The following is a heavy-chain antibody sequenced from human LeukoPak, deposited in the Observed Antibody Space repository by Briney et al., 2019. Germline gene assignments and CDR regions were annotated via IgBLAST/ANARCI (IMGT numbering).Heavy chain of an antibody. CDR3: AREGSSGWYYYYYGMDV. D-gene: IGHD6-19*01. V-gene: IGHV4-4*02. CDR2: INHSGST. J-gene: IGHJ6*02. CDR1: GGSISSTTW. Sequence: KPSGTLSLTCTVSGGSISSTTWWSWVRQSPGKGLEWIGEINHSGSTNYNPSLKSRVTISVDTSKNQFSLQLSSVTAADTAVYYCAREGSSGWYYYYYGMDVWGQGTTVTVSS.